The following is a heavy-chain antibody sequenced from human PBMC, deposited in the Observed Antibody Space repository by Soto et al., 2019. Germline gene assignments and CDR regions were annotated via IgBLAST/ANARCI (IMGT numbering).Heavy chain of an antibody. J-gene: IGHJ5*02. CDR1: GGSISSGGYY. Sequence: QVQLQESGPGLGKPSQTLSLTCTVSGGSISSGGYYWSWIRQHPGKGLEWIGYIYHSGTTYYNPSLKSRVTISVLTSKNRFPLTLTSVTAADTALYYCAGVRVSKRLGWFDPWGQVTLVTVSS. V-gene: IGHV4-31*03. CDR2: IYHSGTT. CDR3: AGVRVSKRLGWFDP. D-gene: IGHD6-25*01.